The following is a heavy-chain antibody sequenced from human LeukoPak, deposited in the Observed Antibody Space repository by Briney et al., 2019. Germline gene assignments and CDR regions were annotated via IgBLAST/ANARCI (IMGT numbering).Heavy chain of an antibody. J-gene: IGHJ4*02. D-gene: IGHD3-9*01. CDR3: ARGRLRYLDWTRAYSDY. V-gene: IGHV1-18*01. CDR2: ISAYNGNT. Sequence: ASVKVSCKVSGYTLTELSMHWVRQAPGQGLEWMGWISAYNGNTIYAQTLQDRLTMTTDTSTSTAYMELRSLRSDDTAVYYCARGRLRYLDWTRAYSDYWGQGTLVTVSS. CDR1: GYTLTELS.